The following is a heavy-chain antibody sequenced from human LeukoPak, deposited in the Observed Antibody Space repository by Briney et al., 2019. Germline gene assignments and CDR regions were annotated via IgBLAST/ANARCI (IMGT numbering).Heavy chain of an antibody. J-gene: IGHJ4*02. CDR2: ISAYNGNT. Sequence: ASVKVSCKASGYTFTSYGISWVRQAPGQGLEWMGWISAYNGNTNYAQKLQGRVTMTTDTSTSTAYMELRSLRSDDTAVYYCARDRRVYCSGGSCYHLDYWDQGTLVTVSS. V-gene: IGHV1-18*01. D-gene: IGHD2-15*01. CDR1: GYTFTSYG. CDR3: ARDRRVYCSGGSCYHLDY.